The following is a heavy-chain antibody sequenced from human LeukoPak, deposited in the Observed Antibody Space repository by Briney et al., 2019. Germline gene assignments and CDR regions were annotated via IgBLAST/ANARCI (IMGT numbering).Heavy chain of an antibody. CDR3: ASYGSGSYGNYMDV. CDR2: ISGDGGST. D-gene: IGHD3-10*01. V-gene: IGHV3-43*02. Sequence: GGSLRLSCAASGFTFDDYAMHWVRQAPGKGLEWVSLISGDGGSTYCADSVKGRFTISRDNSKNSLYLQMNSLRTEDTALYYCASYGSGSYGNYMDVWGKGTTVTVSS. CDR1: GFTFDDYA. J-gene: IGHJ6*03.